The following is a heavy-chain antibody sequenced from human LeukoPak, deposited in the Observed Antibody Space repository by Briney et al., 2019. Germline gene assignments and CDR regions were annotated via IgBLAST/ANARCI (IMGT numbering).Heavy chain of an antibody. J-gene: IGHJ4*02. D-gene: IGHD3-10*01. Sequence: GGSLRLSCAASGFTFSDYWMHWVRQAPGKGLVWVSRISSDGSRVTYADSVKGRFTISRDNAKNTLYLQMNSLRAEDTAVYYCARDSAGRYFDYWGQGTLVTVSS. V-gene: IGHV3-74*01. CDR1: GFTFSDYW. CDR2: ISSDGSRV. CDR3: ARDSAGRYFDY.